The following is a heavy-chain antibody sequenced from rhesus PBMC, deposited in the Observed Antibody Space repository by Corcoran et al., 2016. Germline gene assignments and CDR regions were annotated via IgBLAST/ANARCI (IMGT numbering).Heavy chain of an antibody. J-gene: IGHJ5-2*02. D-gene: IGHD3-28*01. CDR1: GFTFSIFG. CDR2: INGGGGST. CDR3: AKDNYYDSGYWRSLDV. V-gene: IGHV3S5*01. Sequence: DVQLVETGGGLVQPGGSLKLSCVASGFTFSIFGMNWVRQAPGKGVGWVSAINGGGGSTYYADSVKGRFTISRDNSKNTLSLQMNSLRAEDTAVYYCAKDNYYDSGYWRSLDVWGRGVLVTVSS.